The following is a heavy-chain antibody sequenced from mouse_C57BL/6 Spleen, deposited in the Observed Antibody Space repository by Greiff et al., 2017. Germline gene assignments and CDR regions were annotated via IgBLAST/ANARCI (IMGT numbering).Heavy chain of an antibody. D-gene: IGHD1-1*01. CDR3: AREGFGGSSYRGMDY. Sequence: QVQLKQPGAELVKPGASVKMSCKASGYTFTSYWITWVKQRPGQGLEWIGDIYPGSGSTNYNEKFKSKATLTVDTSSSTAYMQLSSLTSEDSAVYYCAREGFGGSSYRGMDYWGQGTSVTVSS. CDR2: IYPGSGST. J-gene: IGHJ4*01. V-gene: IGHV1-55*01. CDR1: GYTFTSYW.